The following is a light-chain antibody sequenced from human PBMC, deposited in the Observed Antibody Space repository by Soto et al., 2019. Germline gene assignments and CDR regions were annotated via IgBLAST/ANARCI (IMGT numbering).Light chain of an antibody. Sequence: SLWSGDRLNLSCRASQSFSGNYLTWYQHKPGQAPRLLIYDASTRATGIPARFSGSGSGTEFTLTIRSLYSDESALYNRPQYINWPPWTFGQGTKVDIK. V-gene: IGKV3-15*01. CDR2: DAS. CDR3: PQYINWPPWT. CDR1: QSFSGN. J-gene: IGKJ1*01.